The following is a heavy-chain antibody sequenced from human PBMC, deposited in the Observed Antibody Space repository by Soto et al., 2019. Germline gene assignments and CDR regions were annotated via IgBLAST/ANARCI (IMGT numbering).Heavy chain of an antibody. V-gene: IGHV1-8*01. CDR3: ARAMVKFVATIAEEEYYYYGMDV. CDR1: GYTFTSYD. J-gene: IGHJ6*02. D-gene: IGHD5-12*01. Sequence: ASVKVSCKASGYTFTSYDINWVRQATGQGLEWMGWMNPNSGNTGYAQKFQGRVTMTRNTSISTAYMELSSLRSEDTAVYYCARAMVKFVATIAEEEYYYYGMDVWGQGTTVTVSS. CDR2: MNPNSGNT.